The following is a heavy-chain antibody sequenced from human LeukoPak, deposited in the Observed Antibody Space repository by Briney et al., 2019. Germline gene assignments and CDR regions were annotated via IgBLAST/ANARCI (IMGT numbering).Heavy chain of an antibody. J-gene: IGHJ4*02. Sequence: GGSLRLSCAASGFTFSSYAMSWVRQAPGKGLEWVSAISGSGGSTYYADSVKGRFTISRDNSKNTLYLQMNSLRAEDTAVYYCAKIPGYCSGGSCSASWGQGTLVTVSS. CDR1: GFTFSSYA. CDR3: AKIPGYCSGGSCSAS. V-gene: IGHV3-23*01. CDR2: ISGSGGST. D-gene: IGHD2-15*01.